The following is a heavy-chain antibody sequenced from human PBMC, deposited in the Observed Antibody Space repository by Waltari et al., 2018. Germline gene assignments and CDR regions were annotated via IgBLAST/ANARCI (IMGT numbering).Heavy chain of an antibody. J-gene: IGHJ3*01. CDR1: GNTLGNYY. CDR3: AREVDAFDV. V-gene: IGHV3-74*01. CDR2: INGPGSTT. Sequence: EVQLVESGGGLVQPGGSLRLSCAASGNTLGNYYMHWVRQAPGKGLVWVSHINGPGSTTRYVDSVKGRFTISRDNAKKMLYLQMNSLRAEDTAMYFCAREVDAFDVWGQGTMVTVSS.